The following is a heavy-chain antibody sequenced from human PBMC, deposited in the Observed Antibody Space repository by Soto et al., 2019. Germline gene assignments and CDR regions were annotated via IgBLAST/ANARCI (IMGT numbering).Heavy chain of an antibody. CDR1: GFTVSSNY. V-gene: IGHV3-53*04. CDR2: IYSGGST. Sequence: PGGSLRLSCAASGFTVSSNYMSWVRQAPGKGLEWVSVIYSGGSTYYADSVKGRFTISRHNSKNTLYLQMNSLRAEDTAVYYCARPSSISNGPFFDPWGQGTLVTVSS. CDR3: ARPSSISNGPFFDP. J-gene: IGHJ5*02. D-gene: IGHD2-8*01.